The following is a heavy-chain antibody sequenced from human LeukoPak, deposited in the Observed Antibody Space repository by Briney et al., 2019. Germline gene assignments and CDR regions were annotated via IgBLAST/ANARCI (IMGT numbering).Heavy chain of an antibody. V-gene: IGHV1-18*01. CDR2: ISAYNGNT. Sequence: AAVTVSYEASGYTFTIYGISWVRQAPGQGGEWMGWISAYNGNTNYTQKLQGRVTITTETSTSTAYMELRSLRSDDTAVYYCARVGYSGYGVRYYFDYWGQGTLVTVSS. CDR1: GYTFTIYG. D-gene: IGHD5-12*01. CDR3: ARVGYSGYGVRYYFDY. J-gene: IGHJ4*02.